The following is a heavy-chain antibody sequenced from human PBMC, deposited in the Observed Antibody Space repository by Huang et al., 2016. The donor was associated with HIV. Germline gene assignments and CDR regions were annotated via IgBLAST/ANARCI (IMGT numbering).Heavy chain of an antibody. CDR3: ARERMMSWLDDHDAFDI. Sequence: QVQLQQWGAGLLKPLETLSLTCAVYGGSFSGYYWSWIRQSPGKGLEWIGEINHSGSTNYNPSLKSRLTISVETSKNQFSLKLSSVTAADTAVYYCARERMMSWLDDHDAFDIWGQGTMVTVSS. D-gene: IGHD1-1*01. CDR1: GGSFSGYY. J-gene: IGHJ3*02. CDR2: INHSGST. V-gene: IGHV4-34*01.